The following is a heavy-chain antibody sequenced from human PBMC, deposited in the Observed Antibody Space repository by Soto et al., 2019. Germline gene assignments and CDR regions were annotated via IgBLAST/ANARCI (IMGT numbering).Heavy chain of an antibody. CDR1: GGSFSGDY. Sequence: QVQLQQWGAGLLKPSETLSLTCAVYGGSFSGDYWSWIRQPPGNGLEWIGEINHSGSTNYNPSLKSLVTISVDTSKNQFSLKLSSVTAADTAVHYCARGSAALRVRRYFDYWGQGTLVTVSS. D-gene: IGHD2-15*01. CDR3: ARGSAALRVRRYFDY. J-gene: IGHJ4*02. V-gene: IGHV4-34*01. CDR2: INHSGST.